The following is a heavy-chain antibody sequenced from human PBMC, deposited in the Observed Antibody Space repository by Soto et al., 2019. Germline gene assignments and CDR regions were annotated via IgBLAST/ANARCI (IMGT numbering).Heavy chain of an antibody. CDR1: GGSISSGGYS. V-gene: IGHV4-30-2*01. D-gene: IGHD2-21*02. CDR3: ARVAYCGGDCYRGFDP. J-gene: IGHJ5*02. CDR2: IYHSGST. Sequence: QLQLQESGSGLVKPSQTLSLTCAVSGGSISSGGYSWSWIRQPPGKGLEWIGYIYHSGSTYYNPSLKRRVTISVDRSKNQFSLKLSAVTAADTAVYYWARVAYCGGDCYRGFDPWGQGTLVTVSS.